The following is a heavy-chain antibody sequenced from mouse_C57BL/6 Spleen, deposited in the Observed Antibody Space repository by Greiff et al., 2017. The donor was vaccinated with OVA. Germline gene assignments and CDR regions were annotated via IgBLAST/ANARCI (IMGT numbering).Heavy chain of an antibody. CDR1: GFTFSDAW. J-gene: IGHJ3*01. CDR2: IRNKANNHAT. CDR3: TRHGYYLAWFAY. D-gene: IGHD2-3*01. V-gene: IGHV6-6*01. Sequence: EVQLVESGGGLVQPGGSMKLSCAASGFTFSDAWMDWVRQSPEKGLEWVAEIRNKANNHATYYAESVKGRFTISRDDSKSSVYLQMNSLRAEDTGIYYCTRHGYYLAWFAYWGQGTLVTVSA.